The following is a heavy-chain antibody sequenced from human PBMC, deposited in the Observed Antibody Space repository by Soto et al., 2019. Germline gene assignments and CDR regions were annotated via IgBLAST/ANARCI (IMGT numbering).Heavy chain of an antibody. CDR3: AKVRMVYHEYYFDY. D-gene: IGHD2-8*01. Sequence: PGGSLRLSCAASGFTLSSYAMNWVRQAPGKGLEWVSGLSADGGSTYYADSVKGRFTISRDNSQNTLYLQMNSLRVEDTAVYFCAKVRMVYHEYYFDYWGQGTLVTVSS. CDR1: GFTLSSYA. CDR2: LSADGGST. J-gene: IGHJ4*01. V-gene: IGHV3-23*01.